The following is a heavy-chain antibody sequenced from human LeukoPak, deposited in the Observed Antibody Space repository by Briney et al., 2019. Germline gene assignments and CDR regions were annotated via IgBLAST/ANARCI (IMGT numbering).Heavy chain of an antibody. CDR3: AREVDRWLGQKYYFDY. J-gene: IGHJ4*02. V-gene: IGHV6-1*01. CDR1: GDSVSSNSVT. Sequence: SQTLSLTCAISGDSVSSNSVTWNWIRQSPSRGLEWLGRTYYRSTWYNDYAVSVRGRITVNPDTSKNQFSLHLNSVTPEDTAVYYCAREVDRWLGQKYYFDYWGQGTLVTVSS. D-gene: IGHD3-22*01. CDR2: TYYRSTWYN.